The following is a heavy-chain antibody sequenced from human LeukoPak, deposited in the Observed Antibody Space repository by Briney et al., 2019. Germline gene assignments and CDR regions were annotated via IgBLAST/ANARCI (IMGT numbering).Heavy chain of an antibody. Sequence: SETLSLTCTVSGDSFSRNTYSWGWIRQPPGKGLEWIGSIYYTGRTFYNPSLKSRVTISVDTSKNQFSLKLSSVTAADTAVYYCARDPMSITGTTVFDYWGQGTLVTVSS. CDR2: IYYTGRT. D-gene: IGHD1-7*01. CDR3: ARDPMSITGTTVFDY. J-gene: IGHJ4*02. CDR1: GDSFSRNTYS. V-gene: IGHV4-39*07.